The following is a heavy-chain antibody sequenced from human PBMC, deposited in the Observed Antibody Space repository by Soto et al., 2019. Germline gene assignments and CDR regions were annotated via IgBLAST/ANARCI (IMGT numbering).Heavy chain of an antibody. CDR3: ARAQTVLTRSYFDS. Sequence: QVHLRESGPGLVKPSETLSLSCTVSGGSISNFYWSWIRQPPGKGLEWIGYISYSGNTNYNPSLKSRVSISVDTSKNQFSLNLTSVTAADTAVYYCARAQTVLTRSYFDSWGQGTPGTVSS. D-gene: IGHD1-1*01. CDR1: GGSISNFY. V-gene: IGHV4-59*01. J-gene: IGHJ4*02. CDR2: ISYSGNT.